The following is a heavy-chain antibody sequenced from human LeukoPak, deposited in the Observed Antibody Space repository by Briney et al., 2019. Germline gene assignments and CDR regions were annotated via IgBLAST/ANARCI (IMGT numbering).Heavy chain of an antibody. CDR1: GFTFSSYA. D-gene: IGHD3-10*01. CDR3: AKDMVRAAIPAGSGKDY. J-gene: IGHJ4*02. CDR2: ISGSGGST. V-gene: IGHV3-23*01. Sequence: PGGSLRLSCAASGFTFSSYAMSWVRQAPGKGLEWVSAISGSGGSTYYADSVKGRFTISRDTSKNTLYLQMNSLRAKDTAVYYCAKDMVRAAIPAGSGKDYWGQGTLVTVSS.